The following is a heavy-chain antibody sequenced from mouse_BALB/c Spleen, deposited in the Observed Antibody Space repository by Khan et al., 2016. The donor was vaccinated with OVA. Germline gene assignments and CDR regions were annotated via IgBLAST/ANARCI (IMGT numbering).Heavy chain of an antibody. Sequence: VQLKESGPGLVAPSQSLSITCTVSGFSLTSYGVHWVRQPPGKGLEWLVVIWSDGSTNYNSVLKSRLSISKHHSKSQGFLKMNSLQTDDTAIYYCARWFDGYSSLYAMDYWGQGTSVTVSS. CDR2: IWSDGST. CDR1: GFSLTSYG. D-gene: IGHD2-3*01. CDR3: ARWFDGYSSLYAMDY. J-gene: IGHJ4*01. V-gene: IGHV2-6*02.